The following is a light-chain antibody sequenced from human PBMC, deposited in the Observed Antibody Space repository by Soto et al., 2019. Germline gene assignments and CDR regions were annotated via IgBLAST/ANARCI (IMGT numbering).Light chain of an antibody. CDR3: QQAYSFPIT. CDR1: QGISSW. V-gene: IGKV1-12*01. J-gene: IGKJ5*01. CDR2: AAS. Sequence: DIQMTQSPSSVSASVGDRVTITCRASQGISSWLAWYQQKPGKAPKFLIYAASTLQSEVPSRFSGSASGTEFTLTISNLQLEDFATYYCQQAYSFPITFGQGTRLEIK.